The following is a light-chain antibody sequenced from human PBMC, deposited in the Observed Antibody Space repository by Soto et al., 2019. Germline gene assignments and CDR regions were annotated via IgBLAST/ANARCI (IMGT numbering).Light chain of an antibody. J-gene: IGKJ1*01. Sequence: EIVLTQSPASLSLSPGERATLSCRASQSVSSSLTWYQQKPGQAPTLLIYDAPNRATGTPARFSGSGSGTDFTLTISSLEPEDFAVYYCQRRRTFGQGTKVDIK. CDR3: QRRRT. CDR2: DAP. CDR1: QSVSSS. V-gene: IGKV3-11*01.